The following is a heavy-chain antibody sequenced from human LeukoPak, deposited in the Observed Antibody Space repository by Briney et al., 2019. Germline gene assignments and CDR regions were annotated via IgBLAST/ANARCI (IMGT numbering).Heavy chain of an antibody. CDR2: IYTSGST. D-gene: IGHD6-13*01. Sequence: PSETLSLTCTVSGGSISSYYWSWIRQPPGKGLEWIGYIYTSGSTNHNPSLKSRVTISVDTSKNQFSLKLSSVTAADTAVYYCARLWGYSYDASVQNWFDPWGQGTLVTVSS. V-gene: IGHV4-4*09. CDR3: ARLWGYSYDASVQNWFDP. CDR1: GGSISSYY. J-gene: IGHJ5*02.